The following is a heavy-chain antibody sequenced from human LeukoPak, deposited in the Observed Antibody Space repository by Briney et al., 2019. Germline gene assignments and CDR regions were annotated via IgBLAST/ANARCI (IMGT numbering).Heavy chain of an antibody. J-gene: IGHJ4*02. Sequence: PGGSLRLSCAASGFTFSNYDMHWVRQAPGKGLEWVAVIWFDGSNKFYADSVKGRFTIPRDNSKNTLYLQMNSLRAEDTAVYYCASSAGALIDCWGQGTLVIVSS. V-gene: IGHV3-33*01. CDR3: ASSAGALIDC. CDR2: IWFDGSNK. D-gene: IGHD6-19*01. CDR1: GFTFSNYD.